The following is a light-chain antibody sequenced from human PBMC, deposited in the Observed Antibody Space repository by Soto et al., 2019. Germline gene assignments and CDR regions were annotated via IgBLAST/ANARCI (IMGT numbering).Light chain of an antibody. CDR3: QQYNNWRQT. Sequence: IVMTQSPATLSVSPGERATLSCRASQRVSSNVAWYQQKPGQAPRLLLYGASARATGVPARFSGSGSGTQSTLTISSLQSEDFAVYYCQQYNNWRQTFGQGTKVEIK. V-gene: IGKV3-15*01. CDR2: GAS. J-gene: IGKJ1*01. CDR1: QRVSSN.